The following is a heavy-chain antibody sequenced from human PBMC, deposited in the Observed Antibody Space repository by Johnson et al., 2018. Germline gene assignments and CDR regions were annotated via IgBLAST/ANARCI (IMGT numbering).Heavy chain of an antibody. D-gene: IGHD1-14*01. V-gene: IGHV1-69*01. CDR1: GGTFSSYA. Sequence: QVQLVESGAEVKKPGSSVKVSCKASGGTFSSYAISWVRQAPGQGLEWMGGIIPIFGTANYAQKFQGRVTMTAEESTSTAHMELSILRSEDTTVYYCARGRARKWEPLQVNDAFDIWGQGTMVTVSS. CDR3: ARGRARKWEPLQVNDAFDI. J-gene: IGHJ3*02. CDR2: IIPIFGTA.